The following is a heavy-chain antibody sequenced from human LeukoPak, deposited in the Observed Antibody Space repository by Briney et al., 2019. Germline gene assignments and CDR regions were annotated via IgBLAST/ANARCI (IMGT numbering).Heavy chain of an antibody. D-gene: IGHD5-18*01. CDR3: ARAVGSIQLWSYFDY. J-gene: IGHJ4*02. Sequence: PSETLSLTCAVYGGSFSGYYWSWIRQPPGKGLVWIGEINHSGSTNYNPSLKSRVTISVNTSKNQFSLKLTSVTAADTAVYYCARAVGSIQLWSYFDYWGQGTLVTVSS. V-gene: IGHV4-34*01. CDR1: GGSFSGYY. CDR2: INHSGST.